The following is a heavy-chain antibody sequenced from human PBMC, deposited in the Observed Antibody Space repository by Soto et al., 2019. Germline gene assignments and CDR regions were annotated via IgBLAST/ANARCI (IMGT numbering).Heavy chain of an antibody. CDR3: AREGLTGTIGLYYYYALDV. Sequence: SETQSLTCTVSGDNVRGGGYYWSWIRQPPGKGLEWIGYIYYSGSTNYNPSLKSRVTISVDTSKNQFSLKLSSVTAADTAVYYCAREGLTGTIGLYYYYALDVWGQGTTVTVSS. V-gene: IGHV4-61*08. CDR1: GDNVRGGGYY. D-gene: IGHD1-7*01. J-gene: IGHJ6*02. CDR2: IYYSGST.